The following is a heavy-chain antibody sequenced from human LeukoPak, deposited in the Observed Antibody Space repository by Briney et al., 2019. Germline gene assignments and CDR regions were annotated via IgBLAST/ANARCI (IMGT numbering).Heavy chain of an antibody. Sequence: ASVKVSCKASGYSFTDYFIHWVRQAPGQGLEWMGWINPNSGGTNYAQKFQGRVTMTRDTSISTAYMELSRLRSDDTAVYYCARTMVRGVITLDYWGQGTLVTVSS. V-gene: IGHV1-2*02. D-gene: IGHD3-10*01. CDR1: GYSFTDYF. J-gene: IGHJ4*02. CDR3: ARTMVRGVITLDY. CDR2: INPNSGGT.